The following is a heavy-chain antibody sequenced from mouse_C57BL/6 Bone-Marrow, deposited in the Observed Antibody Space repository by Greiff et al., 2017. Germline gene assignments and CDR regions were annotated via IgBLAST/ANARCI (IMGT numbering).Heavy chain of an antibody. J-gene: IGHJ1*03. D-gene: IGHD1-2*01. Sequence: QVQLQQSGAELVRPGTSVKMSCKASGYTFTNYWIGWAKQRPGHGLEWIGDIYPGGGYPNYTEKFKGKATLTADKSSSTAYMQFSSLTSEDSAIYYCARWLPSYFDVWGTGTTVTVSS. CDR1: GYTFTNYW. CDR3: ARWLPSYFDV. V-gene: IGHV1-63*01. CDR2: IYPGGGYP.